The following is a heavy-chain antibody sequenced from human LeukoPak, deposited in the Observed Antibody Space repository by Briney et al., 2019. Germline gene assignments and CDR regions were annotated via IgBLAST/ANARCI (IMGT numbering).Heavy chain of an antibody. D-gene: IGHD5-18*01. J-gene: IGHJ4*02. CDR3: AKRTTIYRFDY. V-gene: IGHV3-53*01. CDR2: IYAGGTT. Sequence: GGSLILSCAASDFTVSSNYMSWVRQAPGKGLEWVSIIYAGGTTYYADSVKGRFTISRDNSKNTLYLQMNSLRAEDTAVYYCAKRTTIYRFDYWGQETLVTVSS. CDR1: DFTVSSNY.